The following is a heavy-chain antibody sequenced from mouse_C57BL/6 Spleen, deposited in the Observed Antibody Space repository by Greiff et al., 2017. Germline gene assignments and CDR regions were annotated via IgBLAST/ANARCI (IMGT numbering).Heavy chain of an antibody. CDR3: GRGDYGPYYAMDY. V-gene: IGHV1-55*01. CDR2: IYPGSGST. D-gene: IGHD1-1*01. J-gene: IGHJ4*01. CDR1: GYTFTSYW. Sequence: QVQLKQPGAELVKPGASVKMSCKASGYTFTSYWITWVKQRPGQGLEWIGDIYPGSGSTNYNEKFKSKATLTVDTSSSTAYMQLSSLTSEDSAVYYCGRGDYGPYYAMDYWGQGTTVTVSS.